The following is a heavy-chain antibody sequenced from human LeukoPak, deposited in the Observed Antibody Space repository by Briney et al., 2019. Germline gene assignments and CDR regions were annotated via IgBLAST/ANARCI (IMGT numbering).Heavy chain of an antibody. CDR1: GYSFTNYW. J-gene: IGHJ4*02. V-gene: IGHV3-15*01. D-gene: IGHD5-12*01. Sequence: GESLKISCKGSGYSFTNYWIGWVRQAPGKGLEWVGRIKSKTDGGTTDYAAPVKGRFTISRDDSKNTLYLQMNSLKTEDTAVYYCTPCPYSGYDCYFDYWGQGTLVTVSS. CDR3: TPCPYSGYDCYFDY. CDR2: IKSKTDGGTT.